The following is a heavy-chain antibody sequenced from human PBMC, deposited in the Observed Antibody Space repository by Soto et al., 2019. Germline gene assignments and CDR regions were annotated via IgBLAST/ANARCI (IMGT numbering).Heavy chain of an antibody. CDR2: IDYSGST. CDR3: ARLAPYYYDSSGYSRLFDY. CDR1: GGSISSSSYY. V-gene: IGHV4-39*01. J-gene: IGHJ4*02. Sequence: PSETLSLTCTVSGGSISSSSYYWGWIRQPPGKGLEWIGSIDYSGSTYYNPSLKSRVTISVDTSKNKFSLKLSSVTAADTAVYYCARLAPYYYDSSGYSRLFDYWGQGTLVTVS. D-gene: IGHD3-22*01.